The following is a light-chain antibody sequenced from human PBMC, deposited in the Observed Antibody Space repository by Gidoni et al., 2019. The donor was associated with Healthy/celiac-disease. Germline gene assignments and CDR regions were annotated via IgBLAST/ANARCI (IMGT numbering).Light chain of an antibody. V-gene: IGKV3-11*01. CDR2: DAS. Sequence: ILFTQSPATLSLSPGERATLSCRASQSVSSYLAWYQQKPGQAPRLLIYDASNRATGIPARFSGSGSGTDFTLTISSLEPEDFAVYYCQQRSNWPPFTFGPXTKVDIK. CDR3: QQRSNWPPFT. CDR1: QSVSSY. J-gene: IGKJ3*01.